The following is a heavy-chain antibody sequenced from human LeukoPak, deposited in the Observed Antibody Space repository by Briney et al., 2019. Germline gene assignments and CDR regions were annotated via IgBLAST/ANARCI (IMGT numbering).Heavy chain of an antibody. D-gene: IGHD3-22*01. CDR3: ARGGNYYDSSSYYYFDY. Sequence: SGTLSLTCTVSGGSISSYYWSWIRQPAGKGLEWIGRVYASGTTFYNPSLKSRVTMLVDTSKNQFSLKLNSVTAADTAVYYCARGGNYYDSSSYYYFDYWGQGTLVTVSS. CDR2: VYASGTT. CDR1: GGSISSYY. J-gene: IGHJ4*02. V-gene: IGHV4-4*07.